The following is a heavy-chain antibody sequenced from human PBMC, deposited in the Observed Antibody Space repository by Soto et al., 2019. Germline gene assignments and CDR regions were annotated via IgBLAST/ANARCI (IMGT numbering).Heavy chain of an antibody. V-gene: IGHV1-2*04. J-gene: IGHJ5*02. CDR1: GYTFTGYY. Sequence: ASVNVSCKSSGYTFTGYYIHWGRQAPGQGLEWMGWINPNSGGTNYAQKFQGWVTMTRDTSISTAYMELSRLRSDDTAVYYCARAPGIAAAGTVWFDPWGQGTLVTVSS. CDR3: ARAPGIAAAGTVWFDP. CDR2: INPNSGGT. D-gene: IGHD6-13*01.